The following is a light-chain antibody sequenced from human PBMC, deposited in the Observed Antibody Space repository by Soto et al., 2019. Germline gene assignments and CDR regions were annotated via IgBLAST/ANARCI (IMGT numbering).Light chain of an antibody. J-gene: IGLJ1*01. CDR3: SSYSRSSFYV. CDR1: SSDVGGYIY. V-gene: IGLV2-14*01. Sequence: QSFLTQPASVSGSPGQSITIACAGTSSDVGGYIYVSWYQQHPGKAPKLMIYEVSNRPSGVSNRFSGSKSGNTASLTISGLQAEDEADYYCSSYSRSSFYVFGTGTKVTVL. CDR2: EVS.